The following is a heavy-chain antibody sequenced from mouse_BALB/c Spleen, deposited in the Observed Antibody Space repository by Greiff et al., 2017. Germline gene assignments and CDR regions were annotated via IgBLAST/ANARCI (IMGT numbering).Heavy chain of an antibody. CDR2: IDPANSDT. CDR3: ASSYDYDVVFDY. V-gene: IGHV14-3*02. D-gene: IGHD2-4*01. Sequence: EVKLMESGAELVKPGASVKLSCTASGFTFNDYCMHWVKQRPEQGLEWIGRIDPANSDTKYDQKFKGKATITGDKSSNTAYLQLSSLTSEDSAVYYCASSYDYDVVFDYWGQGTTLTVSA. J-gene: IGHJ2*01. CDR1: GFTFNDYC.